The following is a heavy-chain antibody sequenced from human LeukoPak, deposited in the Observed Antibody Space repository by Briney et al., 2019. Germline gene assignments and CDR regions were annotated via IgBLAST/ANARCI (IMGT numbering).Heavy chain of an antibody. CDR2: IWYDGSNK. D-gene: IGHD3-22*01. J-gene: IGHJ4*02. V-gene: IGHV3-33*06. CDR1: GFTFSSYG. CDR3: AKPMYYYDGSGTPFDY. Sequence: GGSLRLSCAASGFTFSSYGMHWVRQAPGKGLEWVAVIWYDGSNKYYADSVKGRFTISRDNSKNTLYLQMNSLRAEDTAVHYCAKPMYYYDGSGTPFDYWGQGTLVTVSS.